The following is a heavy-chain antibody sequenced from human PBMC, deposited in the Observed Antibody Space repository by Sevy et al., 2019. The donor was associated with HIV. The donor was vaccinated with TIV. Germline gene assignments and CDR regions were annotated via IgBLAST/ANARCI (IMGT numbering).Heavy chain of an antibody. CDR1: GFTFSNFG. CDR2: IRYDGSDK. J-gene: IGHJ4*02. V-gene: IGHV3-30*02. Sequence: GGSLRLSCTASGFTFSNFGMHWGRQVPGKGLEWVTFIRYDGSDKYYAASVKGRIIISRDDSKNTLYLQMDSLRPDDTAIYYCATALAGPGRGYFDYWGQGTLVTVSS. D-gene: IGHD6-13*01. CDR3: ATALAGPGRGYFDY.